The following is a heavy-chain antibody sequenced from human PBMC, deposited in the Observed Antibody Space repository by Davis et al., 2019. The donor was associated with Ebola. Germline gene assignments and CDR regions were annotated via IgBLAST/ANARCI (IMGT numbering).Heavy chain of an antibody. J-gene: IGHJ4*02. D-gene: IGHD1-14*01. CDR2: ISYDGSNK. Sequence: GESLKISCAASGFTFSSYAMHWVRQAPGKGLEWVAVISYDGSNKYYADSVKGRFTISRDNSKNTLYLQMNSLRAEDTAVYYCARGEYNGYFDYWGQGTLVTVSS. CDR3: ARGEYNGYFDY. CDR1: GFTFSSYA. V-gene: IGHV3-30-3*01.